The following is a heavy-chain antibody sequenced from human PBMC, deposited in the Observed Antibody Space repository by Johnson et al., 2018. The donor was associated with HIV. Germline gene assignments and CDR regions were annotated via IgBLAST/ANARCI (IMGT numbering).Heavy chain of an antibody. D-gene: IGHD1-26*01. CDR1: GFPFSSFC. V-gene: IGHV3-7*01. CDR2: INQDGSEK. Sequence: VQLVESGGGLVQPGGSLRLSCVASGFPFSSFCMHWVRQTPGKGLEWVANINQDGSEKYYVDSARGRFTISRDNAKNSLYLQMSSLRAEDTAVYYCARRSGSFYGAFDLWGQGTMVTVSS. CDR3: ARRSGSFYGAFDL. J-gene: IGHJ3*01.